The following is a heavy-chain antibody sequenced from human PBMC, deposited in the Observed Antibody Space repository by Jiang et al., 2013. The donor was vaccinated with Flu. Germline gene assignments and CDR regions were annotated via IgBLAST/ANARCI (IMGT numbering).Heavy chain of an antibody. J-gene: IGHJ4*02. CDR1: GGSISSGGYY. CDR2: SITVGPP. CDR3: LGHPSPQEGYYFDF. V-gene: IGHV4-31*03. D-gene: IGHD3-16*01. Sequence: PGLVKPSQTLSLTCSVSGGSISSGGYYWTWVRQHQGRPWSGLGPSITVGPPTTARPSRVGMTISTEASKNHFSLKLNSVTAADTAVYYCLGHPSPQEGYYFDFWGQGTLVTVSS.